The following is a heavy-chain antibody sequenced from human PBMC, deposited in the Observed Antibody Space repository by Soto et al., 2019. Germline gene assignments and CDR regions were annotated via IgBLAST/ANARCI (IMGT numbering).Heavy chain of an antibody. V-gene: IGHV4-34*08. J-gene: IGHJ5*02. Sequence: SGTLSLACAVYGERVSGYYWTGIRQLAGKGLEWIGNIYYKGSTYYNPSLKSRVTMSIDTSKNQFSLKLSSVTAADTAVYFCAPARKLLYRPGFDPWGPGILDPVSS. CDR2: IYYKGST. CDR1: GERVSGYY. D-gene: IGHD3-10*01. CDR3: APARKLLYRPGFDP.